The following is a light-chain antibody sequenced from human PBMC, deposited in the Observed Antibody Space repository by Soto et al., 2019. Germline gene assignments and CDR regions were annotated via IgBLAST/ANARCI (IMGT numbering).Light chain of an antibody. CDR2: AAS. V-gene: IGKV1-12*01. CDR1: QDISSW. J-gene: IGKJ3*01. Sequence: DVPMTQSPSSVSASVGDRVTITCRASQDISSWLIWYQQKPGKAPKLLIYAASTLQSGVPSRFSGSGSGTEFTLTINSLQPDDCATYYCQQATSLPGTFGPGTKV. CDR3: QQATSLPGT.